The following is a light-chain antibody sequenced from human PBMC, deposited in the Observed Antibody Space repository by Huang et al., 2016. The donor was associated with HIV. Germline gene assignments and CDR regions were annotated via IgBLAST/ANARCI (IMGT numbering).Light chain of an antibody. Sequence: DIQMTQSPSTLSAAIGDRVTITCRASQSVSTRLAWYQQKPGKAPKLLIQEASSLESVVPSRFSGSGSGTEFTLTISSLQPDDSATYSCQQYNTFTFGPGTKVDI. J-gene: IGKJ3*01. CDR1: QSVSTR. CDR3: QQYNTFT. CDR2: EAS. V-gene: IGKV1-5*03.